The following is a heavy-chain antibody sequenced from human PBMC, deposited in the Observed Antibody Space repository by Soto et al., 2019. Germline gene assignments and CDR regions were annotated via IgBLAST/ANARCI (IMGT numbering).Heavy chain of an antibody. Sequence: SETLSLTCTVSVGSITGYYWSWIRQSPGQGLEWIGCSYYTGATNYNPSLKSRVTISVDTSKNQFSLTLSSVTAADTAVYYCARDGDGRMTTNPYYYNGMDVWGPGTTVTVSS. J-gene: IGHJ6*02. CDR2: SYYTGAT. CDR1: VGSITGYY. CDR3: ARDGDGRMTTNPYYYNGMDV. D-gene: IGHD4-4*01. V-gene: IGHV4-59*01.